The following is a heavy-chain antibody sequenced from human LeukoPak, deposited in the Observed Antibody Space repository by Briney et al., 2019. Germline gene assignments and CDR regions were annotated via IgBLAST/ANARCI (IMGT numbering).Heavy chain of an antibody. V-gene: IGHV4-39*01. CDR1: GGSISSSSYY. D-gene: IGHD3-16*02. CDR3: ASVTFGGVIVTEIDP. J-gene: IGHJ5*02. CDR2: IYYSGST. Sequence: SETPSLTCTVSGGSISSSSYYWGWIRQPPGKGLEWIGSIYYSGSTYYNPSLKSRVTISVDTSKNQFSLKLSSVTAADTAVYYCASVTFGGVIVTEIDPWGQGTLVTVSS.